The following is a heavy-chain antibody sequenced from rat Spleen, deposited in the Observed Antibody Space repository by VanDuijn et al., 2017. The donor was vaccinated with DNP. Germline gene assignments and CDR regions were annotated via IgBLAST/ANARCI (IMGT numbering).Heavy chain of an antibody. CDR2: INTGSGGA. D-gene: IGHD1-9*01. CDR3: ARPYGYNGDWYFDC. CDR1: GYTFTSYY. J-gene: IGHJ1*01. Sequence: QVQLQQSGAELAKPGSSVKISCKASGYTFTSYYITRIKQTTGQGLEYIGYINTGSGGANYNEKFKGKATLNVDKSSSTALMQLSSLTPDDSAVDYCARPYGYNGDWYFDCWGPGTMVTVSS. V-gene: IGHV1-43*01.